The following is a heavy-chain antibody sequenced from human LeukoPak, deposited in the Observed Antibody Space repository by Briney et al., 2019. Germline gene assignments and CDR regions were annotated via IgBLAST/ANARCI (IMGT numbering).Heavy chain of an antibody. CDR1: GFCFSPYA. Sequence: GGSLRLSCAASGFCFSPYAMHWVRQAPGKGLVWVAVASYDGTNKYYADSVKGRFTISRHNSKNTLYLQIDSLRPEHTAVYYCARDLHEYFVWLFNAEVYYYYGMDAWGKGTTVTVSS. D-gene: IGHD3-9*01. J-gene: IGHJ6*04. CDR3: ARDLHEYFVWLFNAEVYYYYGMDA. V-gene: IGHV3-30-3*01. CDR2: ASYDGTNK.